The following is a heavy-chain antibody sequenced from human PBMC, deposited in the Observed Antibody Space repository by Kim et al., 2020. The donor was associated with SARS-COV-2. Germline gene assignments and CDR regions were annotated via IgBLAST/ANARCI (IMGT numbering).Heavy chain of an antibody. V-gene: IGHV3-30*02. Sequence: YADPVKGRVANSRDNSKNPLYLQMNSLRAEDTAVYYCAKDTYGDSRFDYWGQGTLVTVSS. D-gene: IGHD4-17*01. J-gene: IGHJ4*02. CDR3: AKDTYGDSRFDY.